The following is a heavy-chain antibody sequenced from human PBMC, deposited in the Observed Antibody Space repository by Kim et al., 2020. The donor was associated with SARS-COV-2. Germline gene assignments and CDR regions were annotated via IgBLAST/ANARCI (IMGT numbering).Heavy chain of an antibody. CDR3: AREADTYYYDSSGLGFDY. J-gene: IGHJ4*02. Sequence: KGRFTSSRDDSKHSLYLQMSSLKTEDTAVYYCAREADTYYYDSSGLGFDYWGQGTLVTVSS. V-gene: IGHV3-72*01. D-gene: IGHD3-22*01.